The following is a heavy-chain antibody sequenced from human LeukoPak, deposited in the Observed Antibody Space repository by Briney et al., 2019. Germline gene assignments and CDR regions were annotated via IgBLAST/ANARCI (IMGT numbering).Heavy chain of an antibody. J-gene: IGHJ6*03. CDR1: GFSLSNYG. CDR2: LLYDGNTK. D-gene: IGHD1-14*01. V-gene: IGHV3-33*01. CDR3: ARDHRPEIQYYYMDV. Sequence: GGSLRLSCAASGFSLSNYGMHWVRQAPGKGLEWVAALLYDGNTKHYADSVKGRFTISRDVSKNTFYLQMNSLTAEDTAVYYCARDHRPEIQYYYMDVWGKGTTVAVSS.